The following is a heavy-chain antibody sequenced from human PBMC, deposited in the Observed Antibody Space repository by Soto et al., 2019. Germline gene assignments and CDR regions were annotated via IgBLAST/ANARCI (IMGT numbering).Heavy chain of an antibody. J-gene: IGHJ4*02. V-gene: IGHV4-34*01. CDR1: GGSFSGYY. CDR2: INHSGST. CDR3: ASTMIVAGFDY. Sequence: QVQLQQWGAGLLKPSETLSLTCAVYGGSFSGYYWSWIRQPPGKGLEWIGEINHSGSTNYNPSLKSRVTISVDTSKTQFSLKLSSVTAADTAVYYCASTMIVAGFDYWGQGTLVTVSS. D-gene: IGHD3-22*01.